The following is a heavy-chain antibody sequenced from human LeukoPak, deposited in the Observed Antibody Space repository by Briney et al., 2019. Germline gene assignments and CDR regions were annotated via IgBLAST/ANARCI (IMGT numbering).Heavy chain of an antibody. CDR1: GFTFSSYG. CDR2: ISSSGSTI. D-gene: IGHD6-6*01. CDR3: ARVVYSSSSTSFLNYYYYYYMDV. Sequence: PGGSLRLSCAASGFTFSSYGMHWVRQAPGKGLEWVSYISSSGSTIYYADSVKGRFTISRDNAKNSLYLQMNSLRAEDTAVYYCARVVYSSSSTSFLNYYYYYYMDVWGKGTTATVSS. V-gene: IGHV3-48*04. J-gene: IGHJ6*03.